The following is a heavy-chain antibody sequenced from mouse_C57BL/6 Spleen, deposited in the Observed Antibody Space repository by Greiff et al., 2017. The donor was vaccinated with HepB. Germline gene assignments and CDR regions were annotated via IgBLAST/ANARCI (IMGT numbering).Heavy chain of an antibody. Sequence: VQLKESGPGLVKPSQSLSLTCSVTGYSITSGYYWNWIRQFPGNKLEWMGYISYDGSNNYNPSLKNRISITRDTSKNQFFLKLNSVTTEDTATYYCAPSYSYYAMDYWGQGTSVTVSS. V-gene: IGHV3-6*01. CDR3: APSYSYYAMDY. D-gene: IGHD2-10*01. CDR2: ISYDGSN. J-gene: IGHJ4*01. CDR1: GYSITSGYY.